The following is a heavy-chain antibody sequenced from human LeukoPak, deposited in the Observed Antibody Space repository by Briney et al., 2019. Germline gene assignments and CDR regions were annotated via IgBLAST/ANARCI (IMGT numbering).Heavy chain of an antibody. J-gene: IGHJ5*02. Sequence: ASMKVSCKASGYTFTSYGISWVRQAPGQGLEWMGWISAYNGNTNYAQKLQGRVTMTTDTSTSTAYMELRSLRSDDTAVYYCARSLFVGYCSGGSCHNWFDPWGQGTLVTVSS. CDR3: ARSLFVGYCSGGSCHNWFDP. CDR2: ISAYNGNT. CDR1: GYTFTSYG. D-gene: IGHD2-15*01. V-gene: IGHV1-18*01.